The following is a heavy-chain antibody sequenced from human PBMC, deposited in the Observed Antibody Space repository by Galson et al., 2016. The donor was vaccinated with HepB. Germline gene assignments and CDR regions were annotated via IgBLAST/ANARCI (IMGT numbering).Heavy chain of an antibody. CDR3: RRDPRPHFYDASGPNSFDF. D-gene: IGHD3-22*01. Sequence: SLRLSCAVSGFTFNSYEMNWVRQAPGKGLEWISYISNSGSTKYYAESVEGRFTISRDNDRNLLCLEMNSLRADDTGVYYCRRDPRPHFYDASGPNSFDFWGQGTMVSVSS. V-gene: IGHV3-48*03. CDR2: ISNSGSTK. J-gene: IGHJ3*01. CDR1: GFTFNSYE.